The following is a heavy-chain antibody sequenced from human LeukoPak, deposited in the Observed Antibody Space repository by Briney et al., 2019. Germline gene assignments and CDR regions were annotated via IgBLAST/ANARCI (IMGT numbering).Heavy chain of an antibody. CDR2: ISNYNGHT. Sequence: ASVKVSCKASGYAFSTSGISWVRQAPGQGLEWMGWISNYNGHTKYAQKFQGRVTTTTDTSTSTAYMELTSLTSDDTAVYYCARDKDLGAVAGTFDYWGQGTLLTVSS. V-gene: IGHV1-18*01. J-gene: IGHJ4*02. CDR3: ARDKDLGAVAGTFDY. CDR1: GYAFSTSG. D-gene: IGHD6-19*01.